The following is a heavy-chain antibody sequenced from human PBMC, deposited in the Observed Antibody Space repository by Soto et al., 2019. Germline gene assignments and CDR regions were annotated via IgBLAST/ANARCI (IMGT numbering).Heavy chain of an antibody. Sequence: ASVKVSCKASGYTFINYYIHWVRQAPGQGLEWMGVINPNGGSTVYAQKFQGRVTLTRDTSTSTVYVELSSLRSDDTAVYYCAILIDDFWSGYYSTTVDYGMDVWGQGTTVTVSS. CDR1: GYTFINYY. CDR2: INPNGGST. D-gene: IGHD3-3*01. CDR3: AILIDDFWSGYYSTTVDYGMDV. V-gene: IGHV1-46*01. J-gene: IGHJ6*02.